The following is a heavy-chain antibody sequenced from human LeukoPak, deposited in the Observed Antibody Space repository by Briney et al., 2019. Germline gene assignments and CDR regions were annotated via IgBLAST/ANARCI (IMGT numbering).Heavy chain of an antibody. V-gene: IGHV4-39*01. Sequence: SETLSLTCTVSGGSISSSSDYWGWIRQAPGKGLEWIGSIYYHENTYYNSSLKSRVTISVDTSKNQFSLKLNSVTAADTAVYYCARGVPIFGSSWGLDDYWGQGTLVTVSS. D-gene: IGHD6-13*01. CDR1: GGSISSSSDY. CDR2: IYYHENT. CDR3: ARGVPIFGSSWGLDDY. J-gene: IGHJ4*02.